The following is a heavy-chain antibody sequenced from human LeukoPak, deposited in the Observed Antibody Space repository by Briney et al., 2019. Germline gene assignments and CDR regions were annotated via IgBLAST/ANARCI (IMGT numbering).Heavy chain of an antibody. V-gene: IGHV3-53*04. CDR3: ARDRRGEKDFDV. CDR2: IYADGYT. CDR1: GISISNDY. Sequence: GGSLRLSCAASGISISNDYMSWVRQAPGKGLEWVSAIYADGYTRDAASVKGRFSISRHNSKNTVYLQMDNLRPEDTAVYYCARDRRGEKDFDVWGPGTMVTVSS. J-gene: IGHJ3*01.